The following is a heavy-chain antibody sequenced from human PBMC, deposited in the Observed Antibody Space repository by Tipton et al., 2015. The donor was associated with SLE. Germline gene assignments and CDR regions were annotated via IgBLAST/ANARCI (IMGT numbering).Heavy chain of an antibody. V-gene: IGHV4-38-2*02. Sequence: LRLSCTVSRYSISHGYYWGWIRQPPGKGLEWIGYIFHSGSTHYNPSLKSRVTISVDTSRNQFSLKVSSVTAADTAVYYCARVAVGLNGHFYYYMDVWGKGTTVTVSS. CDR1: RYSISHGYY. CDR2: IFHSGST. CDR3: ARVAVGLNGHFYYYMDV. D-gene: IGHD5/OR15-5a*01. J-gene: IGHJ6*03.